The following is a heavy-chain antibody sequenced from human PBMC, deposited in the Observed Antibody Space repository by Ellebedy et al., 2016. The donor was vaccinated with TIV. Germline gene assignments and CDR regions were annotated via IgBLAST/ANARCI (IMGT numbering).Heavy chain of an antibody. CDR2: ISYDGTNK. D-gene: IGHD3-10*01. Sequence: GGSLRLSCAASGFTFSGYAMHWVRQAPGKGLEWVAVISYDGTNKYNADSVKGRFTISRDNSKNALYLQMNSLRAEDTAVYYCARDPRATQNYGSGTLNYWGQGTLVTVSS. V-gene: IGHV3-30*04. J-gene: IGHJ4*02. CDR3: ARDPRATQNYGSGTLNY. CDR1: GFTFSGYA.